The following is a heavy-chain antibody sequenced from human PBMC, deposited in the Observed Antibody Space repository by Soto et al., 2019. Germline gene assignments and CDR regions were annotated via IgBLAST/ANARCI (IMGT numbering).Heavy chain of an antibody. CDR1: GYTFTSYD. Sequence: ASVKVSCKASGYTFTSYDINWVRQATGQGLEWMGWMNPNSGNTGYAQKFQGRVTMTRNTSISTAYMELSSLRSEDTAVYYCARGGNHLFIRAFDIWGQGTMVTVSS. CDR3: ARGGNHLFIRAFDI. CDR2: MNPNSGNT. J-gene: IGHJ3*02. V-gene: IGHV1-8*01. D-gene: IGHD2-21*01.